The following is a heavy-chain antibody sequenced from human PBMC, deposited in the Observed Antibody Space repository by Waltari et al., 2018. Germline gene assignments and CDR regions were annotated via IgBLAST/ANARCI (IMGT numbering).Heavy chain of an antibody. Sequence: EVQLVESGGGLVQPGGSLRLSCAASGFTFSSYAMSWFRQAPGKGLEWVSAISGSGGSTYYADSVKGRFTISRDNSKNTLYLQMNSLRAEDTAVYYCAKVLYCSSTSCPNDDYWGQGTLVTVSS. CDR2: ISGSGGST. J-gene: IGHJ4*02. V-gene: IGHV3-23*04. CDR1: GFTFSSYA. CDR3: AKVLYCSSTSCPNDDY. D-gene: IGHD2-2*01.